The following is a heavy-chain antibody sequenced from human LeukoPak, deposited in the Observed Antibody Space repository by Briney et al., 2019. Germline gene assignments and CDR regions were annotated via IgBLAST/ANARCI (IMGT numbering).Heavy chain of an antibody. J-gene: IGHJ4*02. V-gene: IGHV3-23*01. CDR2: ITGSDFIT. D-gene: IGHD3-9*01. CDR1: GFTFSNYA. CDR3: AKWGDYDVLTGYYDPDY. Sequence: GASLRLSCAASGFTFSNYAMSWVRQAPGKGLEWVSAITGSDFITYYADSVKGRFTISRDNYKNTLYLQMNSLRAEDTAVCYCAKWGDYDVLTGYYDPDYWGQGTLVTVSS.